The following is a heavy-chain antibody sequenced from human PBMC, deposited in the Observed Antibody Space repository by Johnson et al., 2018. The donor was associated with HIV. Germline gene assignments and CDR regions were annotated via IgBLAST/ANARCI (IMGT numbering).Heavy chain of an antibody. Sequence: QMLLVESGGGVVQPGRSLRLSCEASGFTFSSYGMHWVRQAPGKGLAWVAVIWYDGRNKYYADSVKGRFTISRDNSKNTLYLQMNSLRAEDTAVYYCAKGWGAFDIWGQGTMVTVSS. CDR2: IWYDGRNK. CDR1: GFTFSSYG. D-gene: IGHD3-16*01. CDR3: AKGWGAFDI. J-gene: IGHJ3*02. V-gene: IGHV3-33*06.